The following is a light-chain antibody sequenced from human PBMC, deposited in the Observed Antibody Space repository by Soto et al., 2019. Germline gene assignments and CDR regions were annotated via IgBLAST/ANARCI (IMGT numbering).Light chain of an antibody. J-gene: IGKJ1*01. CDR2: GAS. V-gene: IGKV3-15*01. CDR3: QEYNTWPWT. CDR1: QSVNSN. Sequence: EIVLTQSPGTLSLSPGEGATLSCRASQSVNSNLAWYQQKLGQAPRVLIYGASTRATGIPDRFSGSGSGTEFILTISSLQSEDFAVYYCQEYNTWPWTFGQGTKVDIK.